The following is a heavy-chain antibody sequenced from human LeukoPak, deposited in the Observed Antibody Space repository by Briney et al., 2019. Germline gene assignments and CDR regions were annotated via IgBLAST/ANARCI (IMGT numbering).Heavy chain of an antibody. V-gene: IGHV5-51*01. CDR1: GYSFTSYW. Sequence: GESLKISCKGSGYSFTSYWIGWVSQMPGKGLEWMGIIYPGESDTKYSPSFQGQVTISADKSISTAYLQWGSLKASDTAMYYCARTHSNYMIDYWGQGTLVTVSS. CDR2: IYPGESDT. CDR3: ARTHSNYMIDY. D-gene: IGHD4-11*01. J-gene: IGHJ4*02.